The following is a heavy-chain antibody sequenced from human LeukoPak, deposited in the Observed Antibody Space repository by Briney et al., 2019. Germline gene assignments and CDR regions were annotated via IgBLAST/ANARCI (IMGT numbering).Heavy chain of an antibody. V-gene: IGHV3-21*01. J-gene: IGHJ5*02. D-gene: IGHD2-2*01. CDR1: GFIFNYYD. CDR2: ISPKSDFI. Sequence: PGGSLTLSCAGSGFIFNYYDMNWVRQAPGKGLEWVSSISPKSDFIYYSDSVRDRFTISRDNAENSLYLQMNSLRAEDTAVYYCARADCSSSTCYLRRSWFDPWGQGTLVTVSS. CDR3: ARADCSSSTCYLRRSWFDP.